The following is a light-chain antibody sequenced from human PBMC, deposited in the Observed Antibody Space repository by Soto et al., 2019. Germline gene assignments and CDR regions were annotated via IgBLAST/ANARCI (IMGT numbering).Light chain of an antibody. CDR2: DIS. CDR3: QQYYSNPWT. Sequence: DIQMTQSPSTLSASVGDRVTITCRASQIVSNVLAWFQQRPGEGPKLLIYDISSLGSGVPSRFSGSGSETGTEFTLTISSLQPDDLATYYCQQYYSNPWTFGQGTKV. V-gene: IGKV1-5*01. CDR1: QIVSNV. J-gene: IGKJ1*01.